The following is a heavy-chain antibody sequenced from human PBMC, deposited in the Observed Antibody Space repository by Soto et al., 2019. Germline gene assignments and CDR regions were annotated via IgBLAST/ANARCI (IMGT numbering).Heavy chain of an antibody. V-gene: IGHV1-18*04. CDR3: ARDSLDHSARYYYYGMDV. J-gene: IGHJ6*02. CDR2: ISAYNGNT. CDR1: GYTFTSYG. Sequence: ASVKVSCKASGYTFTSYGISWVRQAPGQGLEWMGWISAYNGNTNYAQKLQGRVTMTTDTSTSTAYMELRSPRSDDTAVYYCARDSLDHSARYYYYGMDVWGQGTTVTVSS.